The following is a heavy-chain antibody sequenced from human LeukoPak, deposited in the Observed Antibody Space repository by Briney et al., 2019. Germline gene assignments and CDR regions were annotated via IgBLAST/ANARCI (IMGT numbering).Heavy chain of an antibody. CDR3: ARGITEGYCSSTSCYRNYFDY. CDR1: GGTFSSYA. Sequence: ASVKVSCKASGGTFSSYAISWVRRAPGQGLEWMGGIIPIFGTANYAQKFQGRVTITADESTSTAYMELGSLRSEDTAVYYCARGITEGYCSSTSCYRNYFDYWGQGTLVTVSS. D-gene: IGHD2-2*01. J-gene: IGHJ4*02. CDR2: IIPIFGTA. V-gene: IGHV1-69*13.